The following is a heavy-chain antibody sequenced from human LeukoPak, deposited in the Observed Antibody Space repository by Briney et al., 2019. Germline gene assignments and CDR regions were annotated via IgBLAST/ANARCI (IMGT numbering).Heavy chain of an antibody. Sequence: SETLSLTCTVSGGSISSGGYYWSWIRQHPGKGLEWIGYIYYSGSTYYNPSLKSRVTISVDTSKNQFSLKLSSVTAADTAVYYCASSPKYSSSSGGGYYFDYWGQGTLVTVSS. CDR3: ASSPKYSSSSGGGYYFDY. CDR1: GGSISSGGYY. CDR2: IYYSGST. V-gene: IGHV4-31*03. D-gene: IGHD6-6*01. J-gene: IGHJ4*02.